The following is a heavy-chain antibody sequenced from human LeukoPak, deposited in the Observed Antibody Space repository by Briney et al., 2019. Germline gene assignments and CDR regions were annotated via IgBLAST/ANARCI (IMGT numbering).Heavy chain of an antibody. Sequence: GGSLRLSCAASGFTFSSYAMSWVCQAPGKGLEWVSGISGGGPYTFYTDSVEGRFTISRDNAKNSLYLQMNSLRAEDTAVYYCARDLSYCTITSCSYYYYGMDVWGQGTTVTVSS. V-gene: IGHV3-23*01. J-gene: IGHJ6*02. CDR3: ARDLSYCTITSCSYYYYGMDV. D-gene: IGHD2-2*01. CDR1: GFTFSSYA. CDR2: ISGGGPYT.